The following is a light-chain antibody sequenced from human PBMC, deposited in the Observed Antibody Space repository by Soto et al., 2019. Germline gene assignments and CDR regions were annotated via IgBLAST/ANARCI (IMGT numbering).Light chain of an antibody. V-gene: IGLV2-8*01. CDR3: SSFAASNTWV. CDR1: SSDVGAYNY. Sequence: QSALTQPPSASGSPGQSVTISCTGTSSDVGAYNYVSWYQQHAGKAPKLVIYEVTKRPSGVPDRLSGSKSANTASLTVSGLQAEDEADDYCSSFAASNTWVFGGGTKLTVL. CDR2: EVT. J-gene: IGLJ3*02.